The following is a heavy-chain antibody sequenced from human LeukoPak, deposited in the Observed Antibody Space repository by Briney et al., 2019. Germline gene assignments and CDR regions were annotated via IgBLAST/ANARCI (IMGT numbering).Heavy chain of an antibody. CDR3: ARKYSSGWYYGDDAFDI. V-gene: IGHV3-53*01. CDR1: GFTVSSNY. Sequence: GGSLRLSCAASGFTVSSNYMSSVRQAPGKGLEWVSVIYSGGSTYYADSVKGRFTISRDNSKNTLYLQMNSLRAEDTAVYYCARKYSSGWYYGDDAFDIWGQGTMVTVSS. D-gene: IGHD6-19*01. CDR2: IYSGGST. J-gene: IGHJ3*02.